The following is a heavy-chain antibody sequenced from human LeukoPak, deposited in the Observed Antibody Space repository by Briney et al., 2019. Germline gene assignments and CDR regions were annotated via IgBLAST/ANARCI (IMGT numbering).Heavy chain of an antibody. CDR3: ARLMNRARRDAFDI. Sequence: GGPVTLPCAASGFTLSNYNMNWLRQAPGKGREGISYISSDSRTKNYADSVKGRFTVSRDNGWNSLYLQMNSLRTEDTAVYYCARLMNRARRDAFDIWGHGTMVTVSS. CDR2: ISSDSRTK. J-gene: IGHJ3*02. CDR1: GFTLSNYN. V-gene: IGHV3-48*01.